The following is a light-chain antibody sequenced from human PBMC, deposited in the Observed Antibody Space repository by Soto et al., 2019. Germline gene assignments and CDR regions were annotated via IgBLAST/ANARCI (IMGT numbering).Light chain of an antibody. CDR2: AAS. CDR3: QQYHTQAT. J-gene: IGKJ1*01. CDR1: QDVSGY. Sequence: AIRMTQSTSSLSASTGNRVTITCRASQDVSGYVAWYQQKPGRAPNLLVYAASTLQAGVPSRFSGSASGTEFTLTITCLQSEDYATYFCQQYHTQATFGQGTKVDIK. V-gene: IGKV1-8*01.